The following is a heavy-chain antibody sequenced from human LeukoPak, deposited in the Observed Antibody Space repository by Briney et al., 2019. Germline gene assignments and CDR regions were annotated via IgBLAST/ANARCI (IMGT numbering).Heavy chain of an antibody. Sequence: ASVKVSCKASGYIFVSHGISWVRQAPGQGLEWMGWIGPHNGKTEYAQKFLGRVSMTRDTSTSTVYMELRSLRSGDTAVYYCAREIPPLATVITKYYQYFMDVWGKGTTVTVSS. V-gene: IGHV1-18*04. J-gene: IGHJ6*03. CDR1: GYIFVSHG. CDR2: IGPHNGKT. CDR3: AREIPPLATVITKYYQYFMDV. D-gene: IGHD4-23*01.